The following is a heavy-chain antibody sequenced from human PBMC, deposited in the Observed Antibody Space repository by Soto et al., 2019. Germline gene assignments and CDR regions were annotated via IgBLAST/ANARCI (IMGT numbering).Heavy chain of an antibody. J-gene: IGHJ4*02. CDR2: INTLGGDT. Sequence: QVQLVQSGAEVKKPGASVKVSCKASGYTFSGYYMHWVRQAPGQGLEWMRWINTLGGDTSFPQKFQGRLAMTRDTYIDTAIMGVGSMASDYTAIYDCTRSLLNVIFALAYWGQGTLVSVSS. V-gene: IGHV1-2*02. D-gene: IGHD3-3*02. CDR3: TRSLLNVIFALAY. CDR1: GYTFSGYY.